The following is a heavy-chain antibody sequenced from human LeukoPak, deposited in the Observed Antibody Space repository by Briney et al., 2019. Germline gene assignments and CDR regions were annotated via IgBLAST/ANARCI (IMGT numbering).Heavy chain of an antibody. Sequence: GGSLRLSCTVSGFTVSSNSMSCIRQAPGKGLEWVSFIYSDNTHYSDSVKGRFTISRDNSKNTLYLQMNSLRAEDTAVYYCAGGAGNLAAAKEGWGQGTLVTVSS. CDR1: GFTVSSNS. J-gene: IGHJ4*02. D-gene: IGHD6-13*01. CDR3: AGGAGNLAAAKEG. CDR2: IYSDNT. V-gene: IGHV3-53*01.